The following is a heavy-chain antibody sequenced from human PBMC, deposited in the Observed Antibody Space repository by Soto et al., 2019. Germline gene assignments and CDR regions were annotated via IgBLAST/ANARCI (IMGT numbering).Heavy chain of an antibody. D-gene: IGHD6-13*01. V-gene: IGHV1-18*01. Sequence: QVQLVQSGAEVKKPGASVRVSCKASGYTFTTYGISWVRQAPGQGLEWMGWISASNGNIYYGQKFQGRVTMTTDSSTSTAYMELSSLTSDDTGVYYCARALPYSSSGDSWGRGTLVTVSS. CDR2: ISASNGNI. J-gene: IGHJ4*02. CDR3: ARALPYSSSGDS. CDR1: GYTFTTYG.